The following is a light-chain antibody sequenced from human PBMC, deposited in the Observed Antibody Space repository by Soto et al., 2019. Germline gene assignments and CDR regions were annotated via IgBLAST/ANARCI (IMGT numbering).Light chain of an antibody. CDR1: QSIRTS. V-gene: IGKV3-11*01. CDR2: EAS. Sequence: EVVLTQSPATLSLSPGERVTISCRASQSIRTSLAWYQQKPGQAPRLLIYEASIRANGVPARFGGSGSGTEFTLTINSLQPEDFAVYFCQQYNTCPITFGQGTRLEIK. CDR3: QQYNTCPIT. J-gene: IGKJ5*01.